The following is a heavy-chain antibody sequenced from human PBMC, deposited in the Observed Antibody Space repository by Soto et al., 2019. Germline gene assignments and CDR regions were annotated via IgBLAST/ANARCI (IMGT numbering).Heavy chain of an antibody. CDR3: ARVRDGGGPIDY. J-gene: IGHJ4*02. V-gene: IGHV1-69*01. D-gene: IGHD3-16*01. Sequence: QVQLVQSGAEVKKPGSSVKVSCKASGGTFSSYAISWVRQAPGQGLEWMGGIIPIFGTANYAQKFQGRVTITADESTSTAYMALSSLRSEDTAVDYWARVRDGGGPIDYWGQGTLVTVSS. CDR2: IIPIFGTA. CDR1: GGTFSSYA.